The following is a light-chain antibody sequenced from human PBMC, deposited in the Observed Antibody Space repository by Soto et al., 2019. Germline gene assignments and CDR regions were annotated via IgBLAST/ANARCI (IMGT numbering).Light chain of an antibody. Sequence: DTQMTQSPSSLSASVGDRVTITCRASQTISRFLNWYQQKPGKAPKLLIFAASTLQSGVPSRFSGSGSGTDFTLTINSLQPEDFATYYCQQTYTTPLTFGGGTKVDIK. CDR2: AAS. CDR1: QTISRF. J-gene: IGKJ4*01. V-gene: IGKV1-39*01. CDR3: QQTYTTPLT.